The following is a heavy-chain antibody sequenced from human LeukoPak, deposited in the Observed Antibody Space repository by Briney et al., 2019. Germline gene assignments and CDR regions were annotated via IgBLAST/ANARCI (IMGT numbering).Heavy chain of an antibody. V-gene: IGHV3-23*01. J-gene: IGHJ1*01. D-gene: IGHD6-19*01. CDR2: ISGSGGST. CDR1: GFTFSSYA. CDR3: ALRIQWLVGYFQH. Sequence: GGSLRLSCAASGFTFSSYAMSWVRQAPGKGLEWVSAISGSGGSTYYADSMKGRFTISRDNSKNTLYLQMNSLRAEDTAVYYCALRIQWLVGYFQHWGQGTLVTVSS.